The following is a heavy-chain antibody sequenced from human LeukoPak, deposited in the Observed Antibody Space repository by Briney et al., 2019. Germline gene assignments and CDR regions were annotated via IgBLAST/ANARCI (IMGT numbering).Heavy chain of an antibody. D-gene: IGHD3-22*01. CDR3: ATPTPYSSGYAIRGSFDY. Sequence: ASVKVSCKVSGYTLTELSMHWVRQAPGKGLEWMGGFDPEDGETIYAQKFQGRVTMTEDTSTDTAYMELSSLRSEDTAVYYCATPTPYSSGYAIRGSFDYWGQGTLVTVSS. CDR1: GYTLTELS. CDR2: FDPEDGET. J-gene: IGHJ4*02. V-gene: IGHV1-24*01.